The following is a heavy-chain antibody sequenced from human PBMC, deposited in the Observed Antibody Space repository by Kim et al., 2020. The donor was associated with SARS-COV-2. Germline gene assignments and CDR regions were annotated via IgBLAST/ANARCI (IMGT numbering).Heavy chain of an antibody. Sequence: ASVKVSCKASGYTFTSYAMHWVRQAPGQRLEWMGWINAGTGNTKYSQKFQGRVTITRDTSASTAYMELSSLRSEDTAVYYCAQGQGLLWFGECVYWGQGTPVTVSS. CDR3: AQGQGLLWFGECVY. CDR2: INAGTGNT. CDR1: GYTFTSYA. J-gene: IGHJ4*02. D-gene: IGHD3-10*01. V-gene: IGHV1-3*01.